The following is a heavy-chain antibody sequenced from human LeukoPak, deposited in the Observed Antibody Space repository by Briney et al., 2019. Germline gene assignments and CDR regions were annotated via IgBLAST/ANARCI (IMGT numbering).Heavy chain of an antibody. V-gene: IGHV1-24*01. J-gene: IGHJ3*02. CDR2: FDPEDGET. CDR3: ATQWLVHDAFDI. Sequence: ASVKVSCKVSGYTLTELSMHWVRQAPGKGLEWMGGFDPEDGETIYAQKFQGRVTMTEDTSTDTAYMELRSLRSEDTAVYYCATQWLVHDAFDIWGQGTTVTVSS. CDR1: GYTLTELS. D-gene: IGHD6-19*01.